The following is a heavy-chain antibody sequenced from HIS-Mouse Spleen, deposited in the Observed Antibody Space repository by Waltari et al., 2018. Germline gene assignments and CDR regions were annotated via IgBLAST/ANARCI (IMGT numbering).Heavy chain of an antibody. CDR3: ASPLRAGWFDP. CDR1: GYSISSGSY. V-gene: IGHV4-38-2*02. J-gene: IGHJ5*02. CDR2: IYHSGST. Sequence: QVQLQESGPGLVKPSETLSLTCTVSGYSISSGSYCGWIRQPPGKGLEWIGSIYHSGSTYYNPSLKSRVTISVDTSKNQFSLKLSSVTAADTAVYYCASPLRAGWFDPWGQGTLVTVSS.